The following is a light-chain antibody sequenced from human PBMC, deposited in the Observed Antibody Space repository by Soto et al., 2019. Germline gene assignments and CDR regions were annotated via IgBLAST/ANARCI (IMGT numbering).Light chain of an antibody. J-gene: IGKJ4*01. V-gene: IGKV3-11*01. CDR2: DSS. Sequence: EIVLTQSPATLSLSPGERATLSCRASQIVSSYLDWYQQKPGQAPRLLIYDSSNRATGIPARFSGSGSGTDFTLTISSLEPEDFAVYYCQQRSSWPLTFGGGTKVEIK. CDR3: QQRSSWPLT. CDR1: QIVSSY.